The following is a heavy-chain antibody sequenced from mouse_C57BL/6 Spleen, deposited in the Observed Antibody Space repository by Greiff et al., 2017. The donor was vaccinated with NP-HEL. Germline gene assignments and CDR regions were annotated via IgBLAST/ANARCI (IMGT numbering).Heavy chain of an antibody. J-gene: IGHJ3*01. CDR3: ARGDYGGFSWFAY. D-gene: IGHD1-1*02. Sequence: VQLQQSVAELVRPGASVKLSCTASGFNIKNTYMHWVKQRPEQGLEWIGRIDPANGNTKYAPKFPGKATITAATSSNTAYLQLSSLTSEDTAIYYCARGDYGGFSWFAYWGQGTLVTVSA. CDR1: GFNIKNTY. V-gene: IGHV14-3*01. CDR2: IDPANGNT.